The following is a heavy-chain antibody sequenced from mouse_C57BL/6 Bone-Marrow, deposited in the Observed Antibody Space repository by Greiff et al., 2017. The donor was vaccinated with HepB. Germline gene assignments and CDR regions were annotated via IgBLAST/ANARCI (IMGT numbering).Heavy chain of an antibody. D-gene: IGHD2-4*01. J-gene: IGHJ2*01. Sequence: VQLQQSGAELARPGASVEMSCKASGYTFTSYTLPWVKQGPGQGLEWIGDIDPSSGYTKYNQKFKDKATLTADKSSSTAYMQLSSLTSEDSAVYYCAFYDYDYLDYWGQGTTLTVSS. CDR3: AFYDYDYLDY. CDR1: GYTFTSYT. V-gene: IGHV1-4*01. CDR2: IDPSSGYT.